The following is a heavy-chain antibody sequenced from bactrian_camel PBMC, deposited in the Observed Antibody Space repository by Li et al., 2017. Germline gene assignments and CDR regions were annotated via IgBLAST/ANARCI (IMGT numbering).Heavy chain of an antibody. Sequence: HVQLVESGGGSVQAGGSLSLSCAASKDSFSRHCMAWFRQAPGKDREGVAGIESDGSTSYADSVKGRFTISQDNAKNAVYLEMNNLKPGDTAVYYCSAERRAPLVGRIEYGGSCSGQGTQVTVS. CDR1: KDSFSRHC. CDR2: IESDGST. V-gene: IGHV3S53*01. J-gene: IGHJ4*01. D-gene: IGHD2*01.